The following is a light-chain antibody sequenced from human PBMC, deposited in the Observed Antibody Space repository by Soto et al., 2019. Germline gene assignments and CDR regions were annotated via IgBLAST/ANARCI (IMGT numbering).Light chain of an antibody. CDR3: SARDDSLSGVV. CDR1: SSNIGSNH. J-gene: IGLJ2*01. V-gene: IGLV1-47*01. CDR2: RSD. Sequence: QAVVTQPPSTSGTPGQRVTISCSGSSSNIGSNHGYWYQQFPGMAPKLLMYRSDQRPTGVPDRFSGSKSGTSASLAISGLRSDDEADYYCSARDDSLSGVVFGGGTKLTVL.